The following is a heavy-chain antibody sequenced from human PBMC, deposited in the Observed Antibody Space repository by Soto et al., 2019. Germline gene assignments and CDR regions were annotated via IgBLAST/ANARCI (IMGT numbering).Heavy chain of an antibody. V-gene: IGHV4-39*01. D-gene: IGHD4-4*01. CDR3: ARHTYSWAGNWFDP. Sequence: PSETLSLTCTVSGDSISSSNYYWVWIRLPPGKGLEWIGSIYYSGSTYYNPSLNSRVTISVDTSKNQFSLKLSSVTAADTAVYNCARHTYSWAGNWFDPWGQGNLVTVSS. CDR2: IYYSGST. CDR1: GDSISSSNYY. J-gene: IGHJ5*02.